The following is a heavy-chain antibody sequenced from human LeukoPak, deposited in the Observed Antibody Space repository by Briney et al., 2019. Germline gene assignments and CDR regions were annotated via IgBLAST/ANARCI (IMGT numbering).Heavy chain of an antibody. CDR1: GFTFSSYA. D-gene: IGHD4-17*01. CDR3: ARSGQYNGDYDY. V-gene: IGHV3-64*01. J-gene: IGHJ4*02. CDR2: ISSNGGST. Sequence: GGSLRLSCAASGFTFSSYAMHWVRQAPGKGLEYVSAISSNGGSTYYANSVKGRFTISRDNSKNTLYLQMGSLRAEDMAVYYCARSGQYNGDYDYWGQGTLVTVSS.